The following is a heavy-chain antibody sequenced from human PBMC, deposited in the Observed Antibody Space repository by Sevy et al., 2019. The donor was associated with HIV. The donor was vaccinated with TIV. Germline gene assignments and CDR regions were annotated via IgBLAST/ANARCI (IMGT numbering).Heavy chain of an antibody. Sequence: ASVKVSCKASGGTFSSYAISWVRQAPGQGLEWMGRIIPILGIANYAQKFQGRVTITADKSTSTAYMELSSLRSEDTAVYYCARERRSGRSGAFDIWGQGTKVTVSS. V-gene: IGHV1-69*04. D-gene: IGHD1-26*01. CDR2: IIPILGIA. CDR1: GGTFSSYA. CDR3: ARERRSGRSGAFDI. J-gene: IGHJ3*02.